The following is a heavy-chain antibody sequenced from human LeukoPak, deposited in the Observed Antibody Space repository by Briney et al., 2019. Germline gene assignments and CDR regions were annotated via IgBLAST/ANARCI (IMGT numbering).Heavy chain of an antibody. CDR3: ARAGHCSSTSCYYFDY. CDR2: IGTAGDT. J-gene: IGHJ4*02. CDR1: GFTFSSYD. D-gene: IGHD2-2*01. V-gene: IGHV3-13*01. Sequence: GSLRLSCAASGFTFSSYDMHWVRQATGKGLEWVSAIGTAGDTYYPGSVKGRFTISRENAKNSLYLQMNSLRAGDTAVYYCARAGHCSSTSCYYFDYWGQGTLVTVSS.